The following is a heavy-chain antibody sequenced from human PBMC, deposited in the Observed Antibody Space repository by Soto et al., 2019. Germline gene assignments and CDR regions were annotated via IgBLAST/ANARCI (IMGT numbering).Heavy chain of an antibody. V-gene: IGHV4-61*01. J-gene: IGHJ3*02. D-gene: IGHD2-21*02. CDR3: AVTRGGAHPHDI. Sequence: SETLSLTCTVSGGPLSSGSYYWSWIPQSPGQGLEWIGYIYYNGTTKYNPSLKSRVSISVDTSKNQFSLRLTSLSAADTAVYYCAVTRGGAHPHDIWGQGTMVTVSS. CDR1: GGPLSSGSYY. CDR2: IYYNGTT.